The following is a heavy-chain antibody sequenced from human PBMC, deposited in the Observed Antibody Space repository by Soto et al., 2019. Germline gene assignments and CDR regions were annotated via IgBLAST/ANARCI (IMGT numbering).Heavy chain of an antibody. CDR1: GFTFSDYY. V-gene: IGHV3-11*06. D-gene: IGHD3-10*01. CDR3: ARGITMVRGVDYYYGMDV. J-gene: IGHJ6*02. Sequence: GGSLRLSCAASGFTFSDYYMSWIRQAPGKGLEWVSYISSSSSYTNYADSVKGRFTISRDNAKNSLYLQMNSLRAEDTAVYYCARGITMVRGVDYYYGMDVWGQGTTVTVSS. CDR2: ISSSSSYT.